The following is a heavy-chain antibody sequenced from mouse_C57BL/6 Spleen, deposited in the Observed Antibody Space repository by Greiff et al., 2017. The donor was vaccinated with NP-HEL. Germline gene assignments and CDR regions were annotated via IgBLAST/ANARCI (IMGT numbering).Heavy chain of an antibody. D-gene: IGHD2-3*01. J-gene: IGHJ4*01. Sequence: EVKLMESGPGLVKPSQSLSLTCSVTGYSITSGYYWNWIRQFPGNKLEWMGYISYDGSNNYKPSLKNRISITRDTSKNQFFLKLNSVTTEDTATYYCARDGYYVNYYAMDYWGQGTSVTVSS. V-gene: IGHV3-6*01. CDR1: GYSITSGYY. CDR3: ARDGYYVNYYAMDY. CDR2: ISYDGSN.